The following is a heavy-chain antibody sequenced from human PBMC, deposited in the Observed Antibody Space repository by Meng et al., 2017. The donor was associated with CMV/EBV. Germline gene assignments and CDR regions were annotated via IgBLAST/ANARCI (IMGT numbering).Heavy chain of an antibody. D-gene: IGHD3-3*01. CDR2: INPNSGGT. V-gene: IGHV1-2*02. Sequence: ASVTVSCKASGYTLTGYYMHWVRQAPGQGPEWMGWINPNSGGTNYAQKFQGRVTMTRDTSISTAYMELSRLSSDDTAGYYWASEEGAYYDFWSGQNWFDPWGQGTLVTVSS. J-gene: IGHJ5*02. CDR3: ASEEGAYYDFWSGQNWFDP. CDR1: GYTLTGYY.